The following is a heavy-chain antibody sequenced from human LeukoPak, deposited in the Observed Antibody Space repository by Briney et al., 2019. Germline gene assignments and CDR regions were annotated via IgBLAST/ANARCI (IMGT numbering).Heavy chain of an antibody. V-gene: IGHV3-30-3*01. CDR3: ARREWELQSYYYYYMDV. CDR1: GFTFSSYA. CDR2: IGDDGDHK. D-gene: IGHD4-11*01. Sequence: GGSLRLSCVASGFTFSSYAMLWVRQAPGKGLEWVTFIGDDGDHKYYADSVKGRFTISRDNSKNTLYLQMDSLRPEDTAVYYCARREWELQSYYYYYMDVWGKGTTVTASS. J-gene: IGHJ6*03.